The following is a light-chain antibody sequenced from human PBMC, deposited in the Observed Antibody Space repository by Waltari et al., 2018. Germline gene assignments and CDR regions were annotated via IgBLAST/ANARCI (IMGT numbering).Light chain of an antibody. CDR2: VAS. Sequence: RAGQSVSSSYLAWYQQKPGQAPRLLIYVASSRATGIPDRFSGSGSGTDFTLTISRLEPEDFAVYYCQQYGSSLFTFGPGTKVEIK. CDR3: QQYGSSLFT. J-gene: IGKJ3*01. CDR1: QSVSSSY. V-gene: IGKV3-20*01.